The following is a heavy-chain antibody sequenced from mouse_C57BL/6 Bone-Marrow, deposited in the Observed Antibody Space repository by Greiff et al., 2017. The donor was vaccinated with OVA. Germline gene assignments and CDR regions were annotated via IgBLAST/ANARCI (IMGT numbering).Heavy chain of an antibody. CDR1: GYTFTDYY. CDR2: INPYNGGT. CDR3: ARWSYYGGFDY. D-gene: IGHD1-1*01. Sequence: VQLQQSGPVLVKPGASVKMSCKASGYTFTDYYMNWVKQSHGKSLEWIGVINPYNGGTSYNQKFKGKATLTVDKSSSTAYMELNSLTSEDSAVYYCARWSYYGGFDYWGQGTTLTVSS. V-gene: IGHV1-19*01. J-gene: IGHJ2*01.